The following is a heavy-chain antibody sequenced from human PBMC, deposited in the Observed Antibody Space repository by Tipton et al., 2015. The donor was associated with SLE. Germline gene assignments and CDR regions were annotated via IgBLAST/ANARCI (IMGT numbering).Heavy chain of an antibody. Sequence: TLSLTCAVSGGSIISSSWWSWVRQPPGKGLEWIGDIYHSESPNYNPSLKSRVTISIDKSKNQFSLKLTSVTAADTAVYHCAGGFYYGSGTFSDFEYWGQGTLATVSS. V-gene: IGHV4-4*02. CDR2: IYHSESP. D-gene: IGHD3-10*01. CDR3: AGGFYYGSGTFSDFEY. CDR1: GGSIISSSW. J-gene: IGHJ4*02.